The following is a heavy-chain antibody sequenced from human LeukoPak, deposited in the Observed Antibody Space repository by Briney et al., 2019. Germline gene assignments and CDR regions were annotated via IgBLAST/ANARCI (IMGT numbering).Heavy chain of an antibody. Sequence: GGSLRLSCAASGFTFDDYGMSWVRQAPGKGLEWVSGINWNGGSTGYADSVKGRFTISRDNAKNSLYLQMNSLRAEDTALYHCARVGIAAAGRPDWFDPWGQGTLVTVSS. V-gene: IGHV3-20*01. CDR1: GFTFDDYG. J-gene: IGHJ5*02. CDR2: INWNGGST. CDR3: ARVGIAAAGRPDWFDP. D-gene: IGHD6-13*01.